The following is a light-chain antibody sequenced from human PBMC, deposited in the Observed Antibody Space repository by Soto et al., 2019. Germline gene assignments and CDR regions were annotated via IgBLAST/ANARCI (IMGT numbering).Light chain of an antibody. V-gene: IGKV1-39*01. Sequence: DIQMTQSPSSLSASVGDRVTITCRASQSIDTSLNWYQQRPGKAPNLLIYAASTLQTGVPSRFSGGGSGTHFTLTISSLQPADFATYYCQQSYISSCTFGPGTKVDIK. CDR1: QSIDTS. CDR2: AAS. J-gene: IGKJ3*01. CDR3: QQSYISSCT.